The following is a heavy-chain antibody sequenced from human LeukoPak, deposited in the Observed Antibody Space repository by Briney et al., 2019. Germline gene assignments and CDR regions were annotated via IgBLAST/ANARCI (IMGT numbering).Heavy chain of an antibody. Sequence: PGGSLRLSCAASGFTFSSYEMNLVRQAPGKGLEWVSYISSSGSTIYYADSVKCRFTISRDNAKNSLYLQMNSLRAEDTAVYYCARQEQQLPYFDYWGQGTLVTVSS. CDR3: ARQEQQLPYFDY. CDR2: ISSSGSTI. J-gene: IGHJ4*02. D-gene: IGHD6-13*01. V-gene: IGHV3-48*03. CDR1: GFTFSSYE.